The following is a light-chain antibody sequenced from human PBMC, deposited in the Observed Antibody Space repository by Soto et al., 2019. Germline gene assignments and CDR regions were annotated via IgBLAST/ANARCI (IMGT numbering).Light chain of an antibody. Sequence: QSALTQPASVSGSPGQSITISCTGTSSDVSGHDYVSWYQQHPGKAPKLMIYEVSYRPSGVSNRFSGSKSGITASLTISGLQAEDEADYYCTSYTSSNTVLFGGGTKVTVL. CDR2: EVS. V-gene: IGLV2-14*01. CDR3: TSYTSSNTVL. J-gene: IGLJ2*01. CDR1: SSDVSGHDY.